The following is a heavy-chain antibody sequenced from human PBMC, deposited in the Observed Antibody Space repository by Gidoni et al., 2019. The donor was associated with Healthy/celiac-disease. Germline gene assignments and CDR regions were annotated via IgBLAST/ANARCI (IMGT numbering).Heavy chain of an antibody. J-gene: IGHJ3*02. CDR1: GCTFSIYA. CDR2: IIPIFGTA. D-gene: IGHD6-13*01. CDR3: ARQRHSSSWPQDAFDI. Sequence: QVQLVQSGAEVKKPGSSVTVSFTASGCTFSIYAISWVRQAPGQGLEWMGGIIPIFGTANYAQKFQGRVTITADESTSTAYMELSSLRSEDTAVYYCARQRHSSSWPQDAFDIWGQGTMVTVSS. V-gene: IGHV1-69*01.